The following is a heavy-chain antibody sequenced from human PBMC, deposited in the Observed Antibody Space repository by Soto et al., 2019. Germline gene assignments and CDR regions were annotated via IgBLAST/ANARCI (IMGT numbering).Heavy chain of an antibody. CDR1: GYVFTSYD. J-gene: IGHJ1*01. CDR3: ARGHSSGKYNQFHSCFQL. V-gene: IGHV1-8*01. D-gene: IGHD3-22*01. Sequence: QAQLEQSGAEVKKPGASVKVSCKASGYVFTSYDIDWVRQAPGQGLEWLGWMNANTGETGYAQKYQGGLAMTRYTSMSTDYMELSSLTSDDTAVYYCARGHSSGKYNQFHSCFQLWGQGSLVSVSS. CDR2: MNANTGET.